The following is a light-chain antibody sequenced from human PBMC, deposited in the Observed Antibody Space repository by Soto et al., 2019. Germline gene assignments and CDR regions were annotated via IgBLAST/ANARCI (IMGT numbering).Light chain of an antibody. CDR3: QQYGSSLPWT. CDR1: QSVCSTF. J-gene: IGKJ1*01. Sequence: EIVLTQSPGTLSLSPGERATLSCRASQSVCSTFLAWYQQKPGQAPRPLIYGASSRATGIPDRFSGSGSGTDFILTISRVEPEDFAVYYCQQYGSSLPWTFGQGTKVDIK. V-gene: IGKV3-20*01. CDR2: GAS.